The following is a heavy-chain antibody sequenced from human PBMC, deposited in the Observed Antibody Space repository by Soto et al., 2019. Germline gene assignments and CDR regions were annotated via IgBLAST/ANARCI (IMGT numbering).Heavy chain of an antibody. V-gene: IGHV1-69*13. CDR1: GGTFSSYA. CDR3: AIHCSGGSCPLIFWYYGMDV. Sequence: SVKVSCKASGGTFSSYAISWVRQAPGQGLEWMGGIIPIFGTANYAQKFQGRVTITADESTSTAYMELSSLRSEDTAVYYCAIHCSGGSCPLIFWYYGMDVWGQGTTVTVSS. D-gene: IGHD2-15*01. J-gene: IGHJ6*02. CDR2: IIPIFGTA.